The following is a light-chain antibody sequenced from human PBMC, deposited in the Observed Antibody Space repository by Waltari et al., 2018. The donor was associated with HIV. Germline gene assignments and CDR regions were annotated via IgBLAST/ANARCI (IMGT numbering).Light chain of an antibody. CDR1: TSNIGSNP. V-gene: IGLV1-44*01. Sequence: QSVLTQPPSASGTPGQRVSISCSGSTSNIGSNPVNWYQQLPGTAPKLLIYSNDQRPSGVPDRFSGSKSGTSASLAINGLQSEDGADYYCAAWDDRLGGAWVFGGGTKLTFL. J-gene: IGLJ3*02. CDR2: SND. CDR3: AAWDDRLGGAWV.